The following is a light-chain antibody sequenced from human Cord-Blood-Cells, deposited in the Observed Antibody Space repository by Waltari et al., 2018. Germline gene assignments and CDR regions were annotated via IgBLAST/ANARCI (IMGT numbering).Light chain of an antibody. J-gene: IGKJ3*01. CDR1: QCVSSN. V-gene: IGKV3-15*01. CDR2: GAS. Sequence: EIVMTPSPATLSVSPGERATLPCTARQCVSSNLARYQQKPGQAPRLLIYGASTRATGLPARFSGSGSGTEFTLTISRLQSEDFAVYCGQQYNNWPLAFTFGPGTKVDIK. CDR3: QQYNNWPLAFT.